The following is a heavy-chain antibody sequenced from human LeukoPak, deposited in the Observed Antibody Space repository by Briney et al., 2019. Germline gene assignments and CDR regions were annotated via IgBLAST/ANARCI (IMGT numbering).Heavy chain of an antibody. D-gene: IGHD3-10*01. Sequence: GGSLRLSCAASGFTFSNAWMSWVRQAPGKGLEWVGRIKSKTDGGTTDYAAPVKGRFTISRDNSKNTLYLQMNSLRAEDTAVYYCAKEWDRFGAPGGGNDYWGQGTLVTVSS. J-gene: IGHJ4*02. CDR1: GFTFSNAW. V-gene: IGHV3-15*01. CDR2: IKSKTDGGTT. CDR3: AKEWDRFGAPGGGNDY.